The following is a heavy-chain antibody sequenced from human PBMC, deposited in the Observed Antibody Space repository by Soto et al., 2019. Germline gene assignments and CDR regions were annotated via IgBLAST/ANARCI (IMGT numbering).Heavy chain of an antibody. CDR2: IFPGDSDT. Sequence: GESLKISCKGSGYTFTSHWIGWVRQMPGKGLEWMGIIFPGDSDTRYSPSFQGQVTISADKSINTAYLQWSSLKASDTAMYFCARHGAYFGYWGQGTLVTVSS. CDR3: ARHGAYFGY. J-gene: IGHJ4*02. D-gene: IGHD3-16*01. CDR1: GYTFTSHW. V-gene: IGHV5-51*01.